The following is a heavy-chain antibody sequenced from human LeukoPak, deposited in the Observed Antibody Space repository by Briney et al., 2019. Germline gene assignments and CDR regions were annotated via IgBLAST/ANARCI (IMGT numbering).Heavy chain of an antibody. J-gene: IGHJ4*02. CDR1: GGSFSGYY. D-gene: IGHD3-22*01. V-gene: IGHV4-34*01. Sequence: SETLSLTCAVYGGSFSGYYWSWIRQPPGKGLEWIGEINHSGSTNYNPSLKSRVTISEDTSKNQFSLKLSSVTAADTAVYYCARDRSHDSSGYPFDYWGQGTLVTVSS. CDR3: ARDRSHDSSGYPFDY. CDR2: INHSGST.